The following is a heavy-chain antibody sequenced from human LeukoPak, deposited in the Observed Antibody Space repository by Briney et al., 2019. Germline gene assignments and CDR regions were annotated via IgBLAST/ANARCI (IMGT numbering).Heavy chain of an antibody. J-gene: IGHJ4*02. D-gene: IGHD2-2*02. CDR2: IYHSGST. CDR1: GGSITTYY. Sequence: SETLSLTCTVSGGSITTYYWSWIRQPPGKGLEWIGYIYHSGSTNYNPSLKSRVTISVDTSKNQFSLKLTSVTAADTAVYYCARLYTTTFYFDSWGQGTLVTVSS. CDR3: ARLYTTTFYFDS. V-gene: IGHV4-59*01.